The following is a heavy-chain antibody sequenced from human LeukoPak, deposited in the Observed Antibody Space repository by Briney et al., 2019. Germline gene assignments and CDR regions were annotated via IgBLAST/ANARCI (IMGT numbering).Heavy chain of an antibody. J-gene: IGHJ6*02. D-gene: IGHD6-13*01. V-gene: IGHV1-69*13. CDR1: GGTFSSYA. CDR3: ARERKPTGAAGMKYYYYGMDV. CDR2: IIPIFGTA. Sequence: GASVKVSCKASGGTFSSYAISWVRQAPGQGLEWMGGIIPIFGTANYAQKFQGRVTITADESTSTAYMELSSLRSEDTAVYYCARERKPTGAAGMKYYYYGMDVWGQGTTVTVSS.